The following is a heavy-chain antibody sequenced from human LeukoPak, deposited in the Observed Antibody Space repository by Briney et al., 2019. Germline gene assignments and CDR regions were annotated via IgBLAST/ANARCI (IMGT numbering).Heavy chain of an antibody. CDR1: GYTFTGYY. CDR2: INPNSGGT. CDR3: ARPISQLVPYGNWFDP. J-gene: IGHJ5*02. Sequence: GASVKVFCSASGYTFTGYYMHWVRQAPGQGLEWMGWINPNSGGTNYAQKFQGRVTMTRDTSISTAYMELSRLRSDDTAVYYCARPISQLVPYGNWFDPWGQGTLVTVSS. D-gene: IGHD5-24*01. V-gene: IGHV1-2*02.